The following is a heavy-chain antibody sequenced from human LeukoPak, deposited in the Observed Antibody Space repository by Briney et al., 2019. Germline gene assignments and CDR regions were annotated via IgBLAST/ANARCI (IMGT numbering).Heavy chain of an antibody. D-gene: IGHD2-2*01. CDR2: IYYSGST. J-gene: IGHJ4*02. CDR3: ARLSQWDIVVVPAATADY. V-gene: IGHV4-59*08. Sequence: PSETLSLTCTVSGGSISSYYWSWIRQPPGKGLEWIGYIYYSGSTNYNPSLKSRVTISADTSKTRFSLKLSSVTAADTAVYYCARLSQWDIVVVPAATADYWGQGTLVTVSS. CDR1: GGSISSYY.